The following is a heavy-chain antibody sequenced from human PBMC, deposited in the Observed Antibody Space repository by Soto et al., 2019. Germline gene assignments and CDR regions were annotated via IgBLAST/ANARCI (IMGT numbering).Heavy chain of an antibody. Sequence: GGSLRLSCAASGFTFDDYAMHWVRQAPGKGLEWVSCISWNSGSIGYADSVKGRFTISRDNSKNSLYLQMNRLRAEDTALYYCAKALIAAADTIAFDIWGQGTMVTVSS. J-gene: IGHJ3*02. D-gene: IGHD6-13*01. CDR1: GFTFDDYA. CDR3: AKALIAAADTIAFDI. V-gene: IGHV3-9*01. CDR2: ISWNSGSI.